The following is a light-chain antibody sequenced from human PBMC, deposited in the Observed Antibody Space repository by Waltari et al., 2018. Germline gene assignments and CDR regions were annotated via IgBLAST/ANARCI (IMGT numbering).Light chain of an antibody. CDR3: SSYAVTATLL. CDR2: DVK. CDR1: RGDVGGYDY. J-gene: IGLJ2*01. Sequence: QSVLTQPASVSGSPGQSITISCTGTRGDVGGYDYVSWYQQQPGKAPKLMIYDVKNRPSGGSNRFSGSKSGDTASLTISGLQAEDEADYYCSSYAVTATLLFGGGTTLTVL. V-gene: IGLV2-14*03.